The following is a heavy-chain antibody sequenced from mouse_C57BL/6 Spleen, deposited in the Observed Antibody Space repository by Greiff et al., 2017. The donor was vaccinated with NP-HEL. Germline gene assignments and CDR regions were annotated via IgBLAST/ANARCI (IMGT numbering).Heavy chain of an antibody. CDR2: IDPSDSYT. D-gene: IGHD3-2*02. J-gene: IGHJ4*01. CDR3: AKRGQLSLYYAMDY. Sequence: QVQLQQPGAELVKPGASVKLSCKASGYTFTSYWMQWVKQRPGQGLEWIGEIDPSDSYTNYNQKFKGKATLTVDTSSSTAYMQLSSLTSEDSAVYYCAKRGQLSLYYAMDYWGQGTSVTVSS. V-gene: IGHV1-50*01. CDR1: GYTFTSYW.